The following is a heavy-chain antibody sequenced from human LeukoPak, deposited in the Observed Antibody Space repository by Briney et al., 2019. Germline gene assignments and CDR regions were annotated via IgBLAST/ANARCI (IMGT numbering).Heavy chain of an antibody. CDR1: GGSISSYY. CDR2: IYTSGST. J-gene: IGHJ3*02. Sequence: SETLSLTCTVSGGSISSYYWSWIRQPAGKGLEWIGRIYTSGSTNYNPSLKSRVTMSVDTSKHQFSLKLSSVTAADTAVYYCARDLPHSSSWPIDAFDIWGQGTMVTVSS. D-gene: IGHD6-13*01. CDR3: ARDLPHSSSWPIDAFDI. V-gene: IGHV4-4*07.